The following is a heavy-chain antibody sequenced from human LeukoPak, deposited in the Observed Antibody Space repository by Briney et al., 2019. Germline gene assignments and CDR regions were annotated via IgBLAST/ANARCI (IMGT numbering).Heavy chain of an antibody. CDR2: INHSGTT. Sequence: SETLSLTCAVYGGSFSGYYWSWIRQPPGKGLEWIGEINHSGTTNYNPSLKSRVTISVDTSKNQFSLKMTSVTAADTAVYYCAREGSAVTNFDYWGQGTLVTVSS. CDR1: GGSFSGYY. J-gene: IGHJ4*02. V-gene: IGHV4-34*01. D-gene: IGHD3-10*01. CDR3: AREGSAVTNFDY.